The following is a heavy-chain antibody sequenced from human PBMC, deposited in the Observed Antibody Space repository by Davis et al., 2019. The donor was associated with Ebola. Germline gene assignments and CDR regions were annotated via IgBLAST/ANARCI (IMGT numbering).Heavy chain of an antibody. CDR3: AIANRGPVADTGDY. CDR1: GFTFSSYS. J-gene: IGHJ4*02. Sequence: PGGSLRLSCAASGFTFSSYSMNWVRQAPGKGLEWVSGIYGGDTHYADSVKGRFTISRDNSKNTLHLQMNSLRVEDTAVYYCAIANRGPVADTGDYWGQGTLVTVSS. CDR2: IYGGDT. V-gene: IGHV3-53*01. D-gene: IGHD6-19*01.